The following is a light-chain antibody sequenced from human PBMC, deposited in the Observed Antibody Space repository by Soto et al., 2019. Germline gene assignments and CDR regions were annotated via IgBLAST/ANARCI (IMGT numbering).Light chain of an antibody. Sequence: DIQMTQSPSSLSASVGDRVTITCRASQSISNYLNWYQQKPGKAPKLLIYRASSLQSGVPSKFSGSGSGTDFTLTISSLQPEDFATYYCQQSYSTPLTFGGGTKVEIK. V-gene: IGKV1-39*01. CDR1: QSISNY. CDR2: RAS. CDR3: QQSYSTPLT. J-gene: IGKJ4*01.